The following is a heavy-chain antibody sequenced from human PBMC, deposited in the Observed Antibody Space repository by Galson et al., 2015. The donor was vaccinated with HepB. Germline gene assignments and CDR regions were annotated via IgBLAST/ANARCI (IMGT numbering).Heavy chain of an antibody. V-gene: IGHV1-69*01. Sequence: VKVSCKASGGTFSSYAISWVRQAPGQGLEWMGGIIPIFGTANYAQKFQGRVTITADESTSTAYMELSSLRSEDTAVYYCARGEYYYGSGSYYTAVAFDIWGQGTMVTVSS. CDR1: GGTFSSYA. D-gene: IGHD3-10*01. CDR3: ARGEYYYGSGSYYTAVAFDI. J-gene: IGHJ3*02. CDR2: IIPIFGTA.